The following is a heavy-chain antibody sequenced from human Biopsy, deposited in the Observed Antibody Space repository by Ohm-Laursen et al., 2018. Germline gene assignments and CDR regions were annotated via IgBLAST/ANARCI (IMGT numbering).Heavy chain of an antibody. D-gene: IGHD2-15*01. V-gene: IGHV1-18*01. J-gene: IGHJ6*02. CDR3: ARDRYRWDIAAVVAAHYNEKYYALDV. CDR1: GYTFPSYG. Sequence: GASVKVSCKASGYTFPSYGISWVRQAPGQGLEWMGWISAYNGNRNYAQKFQGRVTMTTDTSTSTAYMELRSLRSDDTAIYYCARDRYRWDIAAVVAAHYNEKYYALDVWGQGTTVTVSS. CDR2: ISAYNGNR.